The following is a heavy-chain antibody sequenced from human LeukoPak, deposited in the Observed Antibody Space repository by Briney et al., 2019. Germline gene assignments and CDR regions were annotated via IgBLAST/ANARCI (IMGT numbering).Heavy chain of an antibody. CDR1: GGSITSGGYY. D-gene: IGHD3-10*01. CDR2: IYSSGST. V-gene: IGHV4-61*02. J-gene: IGHJ4*02. Sequence: SQTLSLTCTVSGGSITSGGYYWSWIRQPAGKALEWIGRIYSSGSTNYNPSLKSRVTIAVDTSKNQISLRLSSVTAADTAVYYCASSPPTMARFDYWGQGTLVTVSS. CDR3: ASSPPTMARFDY.